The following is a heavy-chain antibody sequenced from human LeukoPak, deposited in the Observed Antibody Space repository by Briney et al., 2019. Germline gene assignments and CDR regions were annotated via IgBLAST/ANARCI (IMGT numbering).Heavy chain of an antibody. D-gene: IGHD3-3*01. CDR2: ISAYNGNT. V-gene: IGHV1-18*01. J-gene: IGHJ6*03. CDR1: GYTFTSYG. Sequence: ASVKVSCKASGYTFTSYGISWVRQAPGQGLEWMGWISAYNGNTNYAQKLQGRVTMTTDTSTSTAYMELRSLRSDDTAVYYCARVAYRIFGVVKDYYYYMDVWGKGTTVTVSS. CDR3: ARVAYRIFGVVKDYYYYMDV.